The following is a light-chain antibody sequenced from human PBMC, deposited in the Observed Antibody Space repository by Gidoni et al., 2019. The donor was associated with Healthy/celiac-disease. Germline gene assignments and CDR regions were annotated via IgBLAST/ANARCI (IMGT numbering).Light chain of an antibody. CDR1: SLRSYY. J-gene: IGLJ2*01. Sequence: SSELTQDPAVSVALGQTVRITCQGDSLRSYYASWYQQKPGQAPVLVIYGKNNPPSGIPERFPGSSSGNTASLTITGAQAEDEADYYCNSRDSSGNPHVVFGGGTKLTVL. V-gene: IGLV3-19*01. CDR2: GKN. CDR3: NSRDSSGNPHVV.